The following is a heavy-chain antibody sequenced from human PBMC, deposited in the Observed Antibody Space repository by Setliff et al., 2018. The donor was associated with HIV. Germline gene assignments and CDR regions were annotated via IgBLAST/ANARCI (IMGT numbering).Heavy chain of an antibody. J-gene: IGHJ4*02. CDR3: ARPALGIGGGAMFDS. CDR1: SGSISSNYY. D-gene: IGHD2-21*01. CDR2: VHFSGST. V-gene: IGHV4-39*01. Sequence: SETLSLTCSVSSGSISSNYYWGWIRQPPGKGLEWIGNVHFSGSTYYNPSLKSRVTIHVATSQRQFFLSLSSVTAADTAVYYCARPALGIGGGAMFDSWGQGTLVTSPQ.